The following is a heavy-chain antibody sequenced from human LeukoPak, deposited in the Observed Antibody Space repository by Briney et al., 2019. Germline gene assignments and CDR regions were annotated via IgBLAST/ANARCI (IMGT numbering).Heavy chain of an antibody. CDR1: GYTFTSYA. Sequence: ASVKVSCKASGYTFTSYAMHWVRQAPGQRLEWMGWINAGNGNTKYSQEFQGRVTITRDTSASTAYMELSSLRSEDMAVYYCAHVEMATWRDYYYYYMDVWGKGTTVTVSS. CDR3: AHVEMATWRDYYYYYMDV. CDR2: INAGNGNT. V-gene: IGHV1-3*03. J-gene: IGHJ6*03. D-gene: IGHD5-24*01.